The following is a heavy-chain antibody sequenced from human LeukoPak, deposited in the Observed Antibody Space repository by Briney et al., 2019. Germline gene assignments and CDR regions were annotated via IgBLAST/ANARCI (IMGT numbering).Heavy chain of an antibody. CDR2: IKQDGSEK. J-gene: IGHJ4*02. D-gene: IGHD3-22*01. CDR1: GFTFSSYW. CDR3: AKDNAPYYYDSSGSTGMY. V-gene: IGHV3-7*01. Sequence: GGSLRLSCAASGFTFSSYWMSWVRQAPGKGLEWVANIKQDGSEKYYADSVKGRFTISRDNSKNTLYLQMNSLRAEDTAVYYCAKDNAPYYYDSSGSTGMYWGQGTLVTVSS.